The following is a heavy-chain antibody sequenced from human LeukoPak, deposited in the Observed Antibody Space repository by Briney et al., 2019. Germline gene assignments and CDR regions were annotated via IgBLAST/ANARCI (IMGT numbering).Heavy chain of an antibody. Sequence: GESLKISCKGSGYSFTSYWISWERQMPGKGLEWMGIIYPGDSDTRYSPSFQGEVTISADKSISTAYLQWSSLKASDTAMYYCARLPDYYDSSGYYSYYYGMDVWGQGTTVTVSS. CDR1: GYSFTSYW. CDR3: ARLPDYYDSSGYYSYYYGMDV. J-gene: IGHJ6*02. D-gene: IGHD3-22*01. CDR2: IYPGDSDT. V-gene: IGHV5-51*01.